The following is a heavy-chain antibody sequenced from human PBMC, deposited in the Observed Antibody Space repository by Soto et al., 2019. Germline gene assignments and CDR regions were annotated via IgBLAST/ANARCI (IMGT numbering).Heavy chain of an antibody. V-gene: IGHV3-23*01. CDR2: ISGSGGST. CDR1: GFTFSSYA. CDR3: SKFNYDSSGYYLDY. J-gene: IGHJ4*02. Sequence: EVQLLESGGGLVQPGGSLRLSCAASGFTFSSYAMSWVRQAPGKGLVWVSAISGSGGSTYYADSVKGRFTMCRDNSKNTLYLQMNSLRAEDTAVYYCSKFNYDSSGYYLDYWGQGTLVTVSS. D-gene: IGHD3-22*01.